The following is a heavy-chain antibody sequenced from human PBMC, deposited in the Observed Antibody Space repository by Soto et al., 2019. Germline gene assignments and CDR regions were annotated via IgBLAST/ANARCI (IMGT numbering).Heavy chain of an antibody. CDR2: IYYSGST. D-gene: IGHD5-18*01. CDR3: ARTLYSYGPRFDY. V-gene: IGHV4-59*01. Sequence: SETLSLTCTVSGGSISSYYWSWIRQPPGKGLEWIGYIYYSGSTNYNPSLKSRVTISVDTSKNQFSLKLSSVTAADTAVYYCARTLYSYGPRFDYWGQGTLVTSPQ. CDR1: GGSISSYY. J-gene: IGHJ4*02.